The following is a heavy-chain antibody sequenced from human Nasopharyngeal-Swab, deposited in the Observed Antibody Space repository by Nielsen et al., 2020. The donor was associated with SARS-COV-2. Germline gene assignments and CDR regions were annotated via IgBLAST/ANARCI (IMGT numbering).Heavy chain of an antibody. Sequence: GGSLRLSCAASGFTFSTYSMSWVRQAPGKGLEGVSSISRSSDYIFYARPVKGRFTISRDNAQNSRYLQMSSLRVEDTAVYYCARDLKRSSFYYYYGSDVWGQGTTVTVSS. J-gene: IGHJ6*02. CDR3: ARDLKRSSFYYYYGSDV. D-gene: IGHD3-10*01. CDR2: ISRSSDYI. CDR1: GFTFSTYS. V-gene: IGHV3-21*01.